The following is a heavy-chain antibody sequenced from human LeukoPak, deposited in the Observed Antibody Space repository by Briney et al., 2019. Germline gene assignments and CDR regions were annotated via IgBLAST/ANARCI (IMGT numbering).Heavy chain of an antibody. D-gene: IGHD3-10*01. CDR3: AKDLRYGSGGGYYYYYYMDV. V-gene: IGHV3-23*01. Sequence: PGGSLRLSCAASGFTFDDYAMHWVRQAPGKGLEWVSAISGSGGGTYYADSVKGRFTISRDNSKNTLYLQMNSLIAEDTAVYYCAKDLRYGSGGGYYYYYYMDVWGKGTTVTVSS. CDR2: ISGSGGGT. CDR1: GFTFDDYA. J-gene: IGHJ6*03.